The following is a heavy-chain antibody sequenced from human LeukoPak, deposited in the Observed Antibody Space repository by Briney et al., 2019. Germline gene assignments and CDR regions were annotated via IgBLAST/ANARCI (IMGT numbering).Heavy chain of an antibody. CDR3: ARFLGTSTVTTRYYYVMDV. J-gene: IGHJ6*02. V-gene: IGHV3-7*01. CDR1: GFTFSSYC. Sequence: GGSLRLSCAASGFTFSSYCRSWVRKAPGKGREGVANIKKDGSEKYDVDSVKGRFTLSRDNVKNSLYLQMNSLRSEDTAVYYCARFLGTSTVTTRYYYVMDVWGQGTTVTVSS. D-gene: IGHD4-11*01. CDR2: IKKDGSEK.